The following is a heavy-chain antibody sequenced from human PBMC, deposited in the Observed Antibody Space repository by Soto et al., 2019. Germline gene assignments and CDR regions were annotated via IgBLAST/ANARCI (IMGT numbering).Heavy chain of an antibody. CDR3: AAPYSTGHRLLGY. CDR2: ISSSSTFT. CDR1: GFTFRDYS. V-gene: IGHV3-21*01. Sequence: WGSLRLSCVASGFTFRDYSVSGVRQAPGKGLEWLSSISSSSTFTHYADSVKGRFTISGDNAKNSLYLQMNSLRAEDTAVYYCAAPYSTGHRLLGYWGQGTLVTVSS. J-gene: IGHJ4*02. D-gene: IGHD6-19*01.